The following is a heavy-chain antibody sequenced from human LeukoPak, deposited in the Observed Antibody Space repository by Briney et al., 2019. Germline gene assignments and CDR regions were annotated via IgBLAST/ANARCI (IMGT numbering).Heavy chain of an antibody. V-gene: IGHV1-69*04. CDR1: GGTFSSYA. CDR3: ARIYDFWSGYTYYYYGMDV. CDR2: IIPILGIA. J-gene: IGHJ6*02. Sequence: SVKVSCKASGGTFSSYAISWVRQASGQGLEWMGRIIPILGIANYAQKFQGRVTITADKSTSTAYMELSSLRSEDTAVYYCARIYDFWSGYTYYYYGMDVWGQGTTVTVSS. D-gene: IGHD3-3*01.